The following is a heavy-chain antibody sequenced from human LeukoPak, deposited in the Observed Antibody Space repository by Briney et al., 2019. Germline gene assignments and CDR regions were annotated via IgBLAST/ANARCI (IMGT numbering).Heavy chain of an antibody. Sequence: SETLSLTCTVSGVSVSTYYWSWIRQPPGKGLEWIGETNHSGSTNYNPSLKSRVTISVDTSKNQFSLKLSSVTAADTAVYYCARPHYYGSGRSAFDIWGQGTMVTVSS. CDR1: GVSVSTYY. CDR3: ARPHYYGSGRSAFDI. V-gene: IGHV4-34*01. J-gene: IGHJ3*02. CDR2: TNHSGST. D-gene: IGHD3-10*01.